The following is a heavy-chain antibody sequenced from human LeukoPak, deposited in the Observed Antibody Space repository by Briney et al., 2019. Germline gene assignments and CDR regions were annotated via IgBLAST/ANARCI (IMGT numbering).Heavy chain of an antibody. CDR2: IYYSGST. V-gene: IGHV4-39*01. D-gene: IGHD2-2*01. Sequence: PSETLSLTCTVSGGSISSSSYYWGWIRQPPGKGLEWIGSIYYSGSTYYNPSLKSRVTISVDTSKNQFSLKLSSVTAADTAVYYCARHEALSGLGYFDYWGQGTLVTVSS. CDR3: ARHEALSGLGYFDY. J-gene: IGHJ4*02. CDR1: GGSISSSSYY.